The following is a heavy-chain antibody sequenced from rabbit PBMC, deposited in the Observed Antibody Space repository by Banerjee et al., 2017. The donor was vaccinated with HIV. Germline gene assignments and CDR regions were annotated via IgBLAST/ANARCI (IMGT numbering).Heavy chain of an antibody. J-gene: IGHJ3*01. CDR1: GFSFSGNYY. CDR3: ARGPANGGNGLKL. Sequence: QEQLEESGGDLVKPGASLTLTCTASGFSFSGNYYMCWVRQAPGKGLEWIGYIDPVFGSTFYASWVNGRFTISSHNAQNTLYLQMTSLTAADTATYFCARGPANGGNGLKLWGQGTLVTVS. CDR2: IDPVFGST. V-gene: IGHV1S45*01. D-gene: IGHD4-2*01.